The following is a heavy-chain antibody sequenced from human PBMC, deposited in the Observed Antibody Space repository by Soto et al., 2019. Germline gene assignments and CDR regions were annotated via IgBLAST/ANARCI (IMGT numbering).Heavy chain of an antibody. J-gene: IGHJ5*02. CDR3: AKTGTDGSWFDP. Sequence: SGPTLVNPTQTLTLTCTFSGFSLSTSGMRVSWIRQPPGKALEWLARIDWDDDKFYSTSLRTRLTISKDTSKNQVVLSMTNMDPVDTATYYCAKTGTDGSWFDPWGQGTLVTVSS. CDR1: GFSLSTSGMR. V-gene: IGHV2-70*04. CDR2: IDWDDDK. D-gene: IGHD1-1*01.